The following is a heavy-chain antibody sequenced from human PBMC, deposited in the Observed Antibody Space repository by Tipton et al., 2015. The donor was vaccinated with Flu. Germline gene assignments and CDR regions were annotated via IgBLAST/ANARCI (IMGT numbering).Heavy chain of an antibody. CDR1: GYSISTGYY. V-gene: IGHV4-38-2*01. J-gene: IGHJ4*02. D-gene: IGHD3-10*01. CDR3: SRSTYYYGSGTSDY. CDR2: VSHSGNT. Sequence: TLSLTCVVSGYSISTGYYWGWIRQLPGKGLEWIGSVSHSGNTYYEPSLKSRVTISLDTFQNHFSLKLISVTAADTAVYYCSRSTYYYGSGTSDYWGQGTLVTVSS.